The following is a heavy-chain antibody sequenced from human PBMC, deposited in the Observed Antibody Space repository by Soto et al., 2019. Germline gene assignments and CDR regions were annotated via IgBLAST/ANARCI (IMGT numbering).Heavy chain of an antibody. V-gene: IGHV3-30*18. CDR2: ISYDGSNK. CDR3: AKIAYYDFTNDAFDI. D-gene: IGHD3-3*01. CDR1: GFTFSSYG. Sequence: GGSLRLSCAASGFTFSSYGMHWVRQAPGKGLEWVAVISYDGSNKYYADSVKGRFTISRDNSKNTLYLQMNSLRAEDTAVYYCAKIAYYDFTNDAFDIWGQGTMVTVSS. J-gene: IGHJ3*02.